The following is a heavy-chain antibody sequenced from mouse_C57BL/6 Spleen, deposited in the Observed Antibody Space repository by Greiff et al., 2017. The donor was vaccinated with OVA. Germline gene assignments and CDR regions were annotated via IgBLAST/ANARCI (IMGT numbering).Heavy chain of an antibody. CDR2: IWSGGST. Sequence: VQLQQSGPGLVQPSQSLSITCTVSGFSLTSYGVHWVRQSPGKGLEWLGVIWSGGSTDYNAAFISRLSISKDNSKSQVFFKMNSLQADDTAIYFCARRGGSSYNDYFDYWGQGTTLTVSS. D-gene: IGHD1-1*01. CDR1: GFSLTSYG. J-gene: IGHJ2*01. V-gene: IGHV2-2*01. CDR3: ARRGGSSYNDYFDY.